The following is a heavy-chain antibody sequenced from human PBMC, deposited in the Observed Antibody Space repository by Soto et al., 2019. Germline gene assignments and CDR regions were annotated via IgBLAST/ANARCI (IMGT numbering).Heavy chain of an antibody. CDR2: IDGSGGST. D-gene: IGHD3-22*01. J-gene: IGHJ4*02. CDR1: GFTFRSSA. Sequence: EVQLLESGGGLVQPGGSLRLSCSASGFTFRSSAMSWVRQAPGKGLDWVSAIDGSGGSTYYADSVKGRFTISRDNSKNTLYLQMNRLRAEDTAVYYCTKGDAGSSGYYDYWGQGTLVTVSS. V-gene: IGHV3-23*01. CDR3: TKGDAGSSGYYDY.